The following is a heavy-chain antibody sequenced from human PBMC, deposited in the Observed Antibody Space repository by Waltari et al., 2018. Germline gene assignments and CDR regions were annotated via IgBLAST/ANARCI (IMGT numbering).Heavy chain of an antibody. D-gene: IGHD4-17*01. CDR1: GDSISSSNW. CDR2: IYHSGST. J-gene: IGHJ3*02. V-gene: IGHV4-4*02. Sequence: QVQLQESGPGLVKPSGTLSLTCAVSGDSISSSNWWSWVRQPPGKGLEWIGEIYHSGSTNYNPSLKSRVTMSVDKSKNLFSLKLSSVTAADTAVYYCARTPVTTSASDIWGQGTVATVSS. CDR3: ARTPVTTSASDI.